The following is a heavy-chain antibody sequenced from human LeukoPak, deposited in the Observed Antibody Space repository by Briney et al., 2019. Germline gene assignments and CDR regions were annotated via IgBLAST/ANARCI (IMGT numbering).Heavy chain of an antibody. Sequence: GGSLRLSCEASGFTFSSYSMNWVRQAPGKGLEWVSGISWNSGSIGYADSVKGRFTISRDNAKNSLYLQMNSLRAEDTALYYCAKDLPMGGIAAAESDYWGQGTLVTVSS. CDR2: ISWNSGSI. V-gene: IGHV3-9*01. CDR1: GFTFSSYS. CDR3: AKDLPMGGIAAAESDY. D-gene: IGHD6-13*01. J-gene: IGHJ4*02.